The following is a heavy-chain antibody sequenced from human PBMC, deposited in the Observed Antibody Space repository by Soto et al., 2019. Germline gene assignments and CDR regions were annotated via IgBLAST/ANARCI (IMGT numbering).Heavy chain of an antibody. CDR1: GYTFTSYG. J-gene: IGHJ6*02. V-gene: IGHV1-18*04. CDR3: ARVDLGGYDLYYGMDV. Sequence: QVQLVQSGAEVKKPGASVKVSCKASGYTFTSYGISWVRQAPGQGLEWMGWISAYNGNTNYAPKPQGRVTMTTDTATSRAYMEVRSLRSDDTAVYYCARVDLGGYDLYYGMDVWGQGTTVTVSS. CDR2: ISAYNGNT. D-gene: IGHD5-12*01.